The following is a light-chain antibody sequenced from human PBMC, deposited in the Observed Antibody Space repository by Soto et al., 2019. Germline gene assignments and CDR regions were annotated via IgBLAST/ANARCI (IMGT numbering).Light chain of an antibody. CDR1: QSVSSY. J-gene: IGKJ4*01. CDR3: QQFSSYPLT. CDR2: DAS. V-gene: IGKV3-11*01. Sequence: EIVLTQSPAPLSLSPGERAXLSCRASQSVSSYLAWYQQKPGQAPRLLIYDASNRATGIPARFSGSGSGTDFTLTISSLEPEDFAVYYCQQFSSYPLTFGGGTKVDIK.